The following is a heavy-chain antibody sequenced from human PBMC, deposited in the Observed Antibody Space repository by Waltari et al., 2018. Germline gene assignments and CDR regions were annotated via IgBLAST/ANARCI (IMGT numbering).Heavy chain of an antibody. CDR3: AKHRYDSSGYPDAFDI. CDR1: GFTFSSYA. V-gene: IGHV3-23*01. J-gene: IGHJ3*02. CDR2: ISGSGGST. D-gene: IGHD3-22*01. Sequence: LSCAASGFTFSSYAMSWVRQAPGKGLEWVSAISGSGGSTYYADSVKGRFTISRDNSKNTLYLQMNSLRAEDTAVYYCAKHRYDSSGYPDAFDIWGQGTMVTVSS.